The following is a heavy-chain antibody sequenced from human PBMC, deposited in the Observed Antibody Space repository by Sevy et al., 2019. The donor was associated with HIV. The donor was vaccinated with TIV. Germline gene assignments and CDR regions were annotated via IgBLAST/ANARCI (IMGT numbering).Heavy chain of an antibody. CDR1: GFTFSNYS. Sequence: GGSLRLSCAASGFTFSNYSMNWVRQAPGKGPEWVSSISTSSTYIYHADSVKGRFTISRDDAKNSLYLQMNSLRAEDTAIYYCARDVEQQLGDYWGQGTLVTVSS. D-gene: IGHD6-13*01. J-gene: IGHJ4*02. CDR3: ARDVEQQLGDY. CDR2: ISTSSTYI. V-gene: IGHV3-21*01.